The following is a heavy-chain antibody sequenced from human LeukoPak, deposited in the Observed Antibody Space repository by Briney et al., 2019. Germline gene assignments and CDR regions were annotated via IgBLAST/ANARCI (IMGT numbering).Heavy chain of an antibody. D-gene: IGHD3-3*01. CDR2: INPNSGGT. CDR3: ARVVERRFLEWLPPHDAFDI. CDR1: GYTFTGYY. V-gene: IGHV1-2*02. J-gene: IGHJ3*02. Sequence: ASVKVSCKASGYTFTGYYMHWVRQAPGQGLEWMGWINPNSGGTNYAQKFQGRVTMTRDTSISTAYMELSRLRSDDTAVYYCARVVERRFLEWLPPHDAFDIWGQGTMVTVSS.